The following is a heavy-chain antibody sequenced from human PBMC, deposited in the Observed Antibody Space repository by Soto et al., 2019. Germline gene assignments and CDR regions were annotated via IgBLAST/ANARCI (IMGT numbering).Heavy chain of an antibody. CDR3: AKDWGIAAADDY. CDR2: ISYDGSNK. J-gene: IGHJ4*02. V-gene: IGHV3-30*18. CDR1: GFTFSSYG. Sequence: QVQLVESGGGVVQPGRSLRLSCAASGFTFSSYGMHWVRQAPGKGLEWVAVISYDGSNKYYADSVKGRFTISRDNSKNTLYLQMNSLRAEDTAVHYCAKDWGIAAADDYWGQGTLVTVSS. D-gene: IGHD6-13*01.